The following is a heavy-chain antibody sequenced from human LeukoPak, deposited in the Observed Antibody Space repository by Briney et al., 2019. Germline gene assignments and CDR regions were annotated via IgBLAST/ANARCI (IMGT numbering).Heavy chain of an antibody. J-gene: IGHJ6*03. Sequence: GGSLRLSCAASGFTFSSYSMDWVRQAPGKGLEWVSYISSSSSTIYYADSVKGRFTISRDNAKNSLYLQMNSLRAEDTAVYYCARISGIDCSSTSCYSPLMDVWGKGTTVTVSS. CDR1: GFTFSSYS. V-gene: IGHV3-48*01. CDR3: ARISGIDCSSTSCYSPLMDV. CDR2: ISSSSSTI. D-gene: IGHD2-2*02.